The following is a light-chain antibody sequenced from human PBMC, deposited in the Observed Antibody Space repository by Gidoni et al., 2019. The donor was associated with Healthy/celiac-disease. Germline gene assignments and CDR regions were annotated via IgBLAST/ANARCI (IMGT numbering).Light chain of an antibody. Sequence: EIVLTQSPATLSLSPGERATLSCRASQSVSSYLAWYQQKPGQAPRLLIYDTSNRATGSPARFSGSGSGTDFTLTISSLEPEDFAGYYCQQRSNSVTFGQGTRLEIK. CDR3: QQRSNSVT. CDR1: QSVSSY. J-gene: IGKJ5*01. V-gene: IGKV3-11*01. CDR2: DTS.